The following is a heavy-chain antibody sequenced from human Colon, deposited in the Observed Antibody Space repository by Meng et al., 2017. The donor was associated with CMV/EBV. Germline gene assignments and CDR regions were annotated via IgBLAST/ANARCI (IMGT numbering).Heavy chain of an antibody. CDR3: AGSYWNGELVY. V-gene: IGHV3-74*01. CDR2: INTDGRTT. CDR1: GFTFSHYW. J-gene: IGHJ4*02. D-gene: IGHD1-26*01. Sequence: GESLKISCEASGFTFSHYWMHWVRQAPGKGLEWVSCINTDGRTTDYADSVKGRFTISRDDGRSTLYLQMNSLRAEDTAVYFCAGSYWNGELVYWGQGALVTVSS.